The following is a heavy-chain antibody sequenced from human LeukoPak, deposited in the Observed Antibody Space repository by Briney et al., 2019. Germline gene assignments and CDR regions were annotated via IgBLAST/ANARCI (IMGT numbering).Heavy chain of an antibody. CDR2: INHNGNVN. CDR1: GFTFSSYW. J-gene: IGHJ4*02. CDR3: ARDDGDGYNFPRYWFDY. D-gene: IGHD5-24*01. Sequence: GRSLRLSCAASGFTFSSYWMNWARQAPGKGLEWVASINHNGNVNYYVDSVKGRFTISRDNAKNSLYLQTSNLRAEDTAVYYCARDDGDGYNFPRYWFDYWGQGTLVTVSS. V-gene: IGHV3-7*03.